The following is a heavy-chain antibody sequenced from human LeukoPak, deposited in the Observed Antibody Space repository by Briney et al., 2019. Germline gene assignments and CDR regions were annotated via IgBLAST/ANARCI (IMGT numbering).Heavy chain of an antibody. D-gene: IGHD5-24*01. CDR2: ISYDGSYQ. Sequence: GGSLRLSCAVSGFTFSAYGTHWVRQAPGKGLEWVAVISYDGSYQAYADSVKGRFTVSRDSSKNTLYLQLNSLRPEDTGLYYCARERRRDGYNYKDYWGQGTQVSVSS. J-gene: IGHJ4*02. CDR1: GFTFSAYG. CDR3: ARERRRDGYNYKDY. V-gene: IGHV3-30*04.